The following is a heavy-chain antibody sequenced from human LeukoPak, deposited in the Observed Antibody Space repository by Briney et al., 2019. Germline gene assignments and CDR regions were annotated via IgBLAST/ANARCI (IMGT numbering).Heavy chain of an antibody. V-gene: IGHV3-48*02. CDR2: ISSSSSTI. Sequence: GGSLRFSCAASGFTFSSYSMNWVRQAPGKGLEWVSYISSSSSTIYYADSVKGRFTISRDNAKNSLYLQMNSLRDEDTAVYYCARDVGDYGDSQRYFDLWGRGTLVTVSS. CDR1: GFTFSSYS. CDR3: ARDVGDYGDSQRYFDL. D-gene: IGHD4-17*01. J-gene: IGHJ2*01.